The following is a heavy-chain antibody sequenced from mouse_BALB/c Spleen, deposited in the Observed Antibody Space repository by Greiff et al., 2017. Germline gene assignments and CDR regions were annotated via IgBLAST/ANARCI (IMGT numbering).Heavy chain of an antibody. CDR1: GYTFTDYN. D-gene: IGHD3-1*01. Sequence: VQLQQSGPELVKPGASVKIPCKASGYTFTDYNMDWVKQSHGKSLEWIGDINPNNGGTIYNQKFKGKATLTVDKSSSTAYMELRSLTSEDTAVYYCARRSSGSYAMDYWGEGTSVTVSS. J-gene: IGHJ4*01. V-gene: IGHV1-18*01. CDR3: ARRSSGSYAMDY. CDR2: INPNNGGT.